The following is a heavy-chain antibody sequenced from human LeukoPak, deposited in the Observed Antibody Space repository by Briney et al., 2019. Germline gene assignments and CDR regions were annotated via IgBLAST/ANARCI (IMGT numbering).Heavy chain of an antibody. Sequence: ASVKVSCKASGYTFTGHYMHWVRQAPGQGLEWMGWINPNSGGTNYAQKFQGRVTMTRDTSISTAYMELSRLRSDDTAVYYCARGACSGGSCYVYYYYYMDVWGKGTTVTVSS. V-gene: IGHV1-2*02. CDR2: INPNSGGT. CDR1: GYTFTGHY. J-gene: IGHJ6*03. CDR3: ARGACSGGSCYVYYYYYMDV. D-gene: IGHD2-15*01.